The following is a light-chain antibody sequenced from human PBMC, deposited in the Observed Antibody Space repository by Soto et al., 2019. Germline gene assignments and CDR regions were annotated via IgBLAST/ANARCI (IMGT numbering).Light chain of an antibody. CDR3: QQCSMSRLT. CDR1: QSVPKDY. CDR2: GAS. V-gene: IGKV3-20*01. J-gene: IGKJ4*01. Sequence: EIVLTQSPGTLSLSPGERATLSCRASQSVPKDYLAWYQHKPGQAPRLLIHGASSRATGIPDRFSGSGSGTDFTLTISRLEPEDFAVYCCQQCSMSRLTFGGGTKVEIK.